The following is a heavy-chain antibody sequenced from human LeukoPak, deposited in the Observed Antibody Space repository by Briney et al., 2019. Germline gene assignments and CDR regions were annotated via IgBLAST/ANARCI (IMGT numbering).Heavy chain of an antibody. J-gene: IGHJ4*02. Sequence: SQTLSLTCTVSGGSISSGGYYWSWIRQHPGKGLEWIGYIYYSGSTYYNPSLKSRVTISVDTSKNQFSLKLSSVTAADTAVYYCAREVVVVPAATTKGRGFFDYWGQGTLVTVSS. D-gene: IGHD2-2*01. CDR1: GGSISSGGYY. CDR2: IYYSGST. CDR3: AREVVVVPAATTKGRGFFDY. V-gene: IGHV4-31*03.